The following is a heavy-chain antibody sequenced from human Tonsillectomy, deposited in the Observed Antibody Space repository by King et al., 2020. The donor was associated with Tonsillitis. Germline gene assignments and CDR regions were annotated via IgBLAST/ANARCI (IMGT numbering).Heavy chain of an antibody. CDR2: ISYDGSNK. CDR3: ARRESSSWYAPLDY. CDR1: GFTFSTYA. V-gene: IGHV3-30-3*01. D-gene: IGHD6-13*01. Sequence: VQLVESGGGVVQPGRSLRLSCAASGFTFSTYAMHWVRQAPGKGLEWVAVISYDGSNKYHADSVKGRFTISRDNSKNTLYLQMNSLRAEDTAVYYCARRESSSWYAPLDYWGQGTLVTVSS. J-gene: IGHJ4*02.